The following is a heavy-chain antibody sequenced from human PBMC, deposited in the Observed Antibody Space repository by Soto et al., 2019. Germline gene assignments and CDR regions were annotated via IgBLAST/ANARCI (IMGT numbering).Heavy chain of an antibody. CDR2: ISSSSSTI. CDR1: GFTFSSYS. D-gene: IGHD2-2*01. CDR3: APSYYADGMDV. Sequence: GGSLRPSCAASGFTFSSYSMNWVRQAPGKGLEWVSYISSSSSTIYYADSVKGRFTISRDNAKNSLYLQMNSLRAEDTAVYYCAPSYYADGMDVWGQGTTVTVSS. J-gene: IGHJ6*02. V-gene: IGHV3-48*01.